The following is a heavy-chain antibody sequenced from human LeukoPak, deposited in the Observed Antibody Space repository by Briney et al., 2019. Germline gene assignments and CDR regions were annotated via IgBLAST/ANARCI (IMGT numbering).Heavy chain of an antibody. CDR2: IRSKANSYAT. CDR1: GFTFSGSA. Sequence: GGSLRLSCAASGFTFSGSAMHWVRQASGKGLEWVGRIRSKANSYATAYAASVKGRFTISRDDSKNTAYLQMNSLKTEDTAVYYCARDLTGYSSSDDYYYYYMDVWGKGTTVTVSS. D-gene: IGHD6-6*01. CDR3: ARDLTGYSSSDDYYYYYMDV. J-gene: IGHJ6*03. V-gene: IGHV3-73*01.